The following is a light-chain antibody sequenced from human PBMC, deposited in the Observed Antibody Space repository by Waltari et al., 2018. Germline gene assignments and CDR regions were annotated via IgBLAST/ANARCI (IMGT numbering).Light chain of an antibody. Sequence: EIVLTQSPPTLSLSPGERATLPCRPSQTFNNYLAWYQHKPGQPPRLLIYYASKRVIGTPARVSGRGSGTDFTLTISSLEAEDVAVYYCQQCNNGPVTFGRGTKVEIK. V-gene: IGKV3-11*01. CDR3: QQCNNGPVT. J-gene: IGKJ4*01. CDR2: YAS. CDR1: QTFNNY.